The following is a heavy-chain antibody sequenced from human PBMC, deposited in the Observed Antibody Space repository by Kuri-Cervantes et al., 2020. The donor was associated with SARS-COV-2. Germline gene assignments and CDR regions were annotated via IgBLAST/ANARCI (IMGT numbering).Heavy chain of an antibody. Sequence: SETLSLTCTVSGGSISSSSYYWGWIRQPPGKGLEWIGSIYYSGSTYYNPSLKSRVTISVDTSKNQFSLKLSSVTAADTAVYYCARGRVYARRIYYYYYGMDVRGQGTTVTVSS. CDR3: ARGRVYARRIYYYYYGMDV. CDR1: GGSISSSSYY. D-gene: IGHD3-16*01. CDR2: IYYSGST. J-gene: IGHJ6*02. V-gene: IGHV4-39*01.